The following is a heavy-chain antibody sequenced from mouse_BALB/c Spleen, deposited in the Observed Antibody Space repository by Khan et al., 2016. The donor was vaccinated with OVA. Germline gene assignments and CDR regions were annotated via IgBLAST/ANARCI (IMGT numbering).Heavy chain of an antibody. Sequence: EVELVESGGGLVKPGGSLKLSCAASGFAFSSYDMSWVRQTPEKRLEWVAYISNGGINTYYPDTVKGRFSISRDNVKNTLYLQVSSLESEDTAMYYCARSYRFYAMDYWDQGTSVTVSS. J-gene: IGHJ4*01. CDR2: ISNGGINT. V-gene: IGHV5-12-1*01. CDR3: ARSYRFYAMDY. CDR1: GFAFSSYD. D-gene: IGHD2-14*01.